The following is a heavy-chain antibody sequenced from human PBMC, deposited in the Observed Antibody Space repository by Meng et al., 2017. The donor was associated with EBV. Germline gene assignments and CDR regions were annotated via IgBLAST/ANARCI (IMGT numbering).Heavy chain of an antibody. V-gene: IGHV1-3*01. CDR2: VNVGVGYT. CDR3: ARGLDYFDY. CDR1: GYAFTSYI. J-gene: IGHJ4*02. Sequence: HVQLVQSGAEVKNPGASVKVSCKASGYAFTSYILHWVRQAPGQRLEWMGWVNVGVGYTKYSQKFQGRVTISSDTSATTGYMELRSLRSDDTAVYYCARGLDYFDYWGQGTLVTVSS.